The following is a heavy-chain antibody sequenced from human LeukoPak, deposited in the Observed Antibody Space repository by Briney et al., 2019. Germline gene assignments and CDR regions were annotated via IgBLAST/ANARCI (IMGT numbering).Heavy chain of an antibody. CDR1: GFTFSSYA. CDR3: ATDPPYYYDSSGYYSDVDY. Sequence: PGGSLRLSCAASGFTFSSYAMNWVRQAPGKGLEWVSAISGSGGSTYYADSVKGRFTISRDNSKNTLYLQMNSLRAEDTAVYYCATDPPYYYDSSGYYSDVDYWGQGTLVTVSS. D-gene: IGHD3-22*01. V-gene: IGHV3-23*01. J-gene: IGHJ4*02. CDR2: ISGSGGST.